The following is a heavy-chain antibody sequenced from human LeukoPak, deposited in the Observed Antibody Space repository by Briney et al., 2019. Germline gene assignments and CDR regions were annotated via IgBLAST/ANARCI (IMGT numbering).Heavy chain of an antibody. D-gene: IGHD1-26*01. CDR3: ARHPHIVGATWAFDY. V-gene: IGHV1-69*04. J-gene: IGHJ4*02. CDR1: GGTFSSYA. CDR2: IIPILGIA. Sequence: SVKVSCKASGGTFSSYAISWVRQAPGQGLEWMGRIIPILGIANYAQKFQGRAAITADKSTSTAYMELSSLRSEDTAVYYCARHPHIVGATWAFDYWGQGTLVTVSS.